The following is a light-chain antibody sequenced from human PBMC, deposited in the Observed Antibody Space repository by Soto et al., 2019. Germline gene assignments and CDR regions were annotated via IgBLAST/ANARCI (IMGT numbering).Light chain of an antibody. V-gene: IGKV3-11*01. CDR1: QSVSSY. J-gene: IGKJ1*01. Sequence: SPGERATLSCRASQSVSSYLAWYQQKPGQAPRLLIYDASNRATGIPARFSGSGSGTDFTLTISSLEPEDFAVYYCQQRSNWQTFGQGTKVDTK. CDR2: DAS. CDR3: QQRSNWQT.